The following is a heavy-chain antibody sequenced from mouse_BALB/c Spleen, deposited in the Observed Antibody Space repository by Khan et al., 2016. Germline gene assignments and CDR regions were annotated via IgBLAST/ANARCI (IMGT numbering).Heavy chain of an antibody. CDR1: GYTFTNYG. CDR3: ARYRYYYRSSRYCDV. D-gene: IGHD1-1*01. CDR2: INTYSGES. J-gene: IGHJ1*01. Sequence: QFQLVQSGPELKRPGKTVKISCKASGYTFTNYGINWVKQAPGKGLKWMGWINTYSGESTYADDFKGRFAFSLETSANTAYLQINNLKNEDSATYYYARYRYYYRSSRYCDVWGAGTTVTVSS. V-gene: IGHV9-3-1*01.